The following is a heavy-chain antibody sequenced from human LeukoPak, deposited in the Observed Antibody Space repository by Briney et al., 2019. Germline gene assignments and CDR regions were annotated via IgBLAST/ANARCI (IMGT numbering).Heavy chain of an antibody. D-gene: IGHD1-26*01. Sequence: GGSLRLSCAASGFTVSSNYMSWVRQAPGKGLEWVSFIYADGNTYYADSVKGRFTISRDNSKNTLYLQMNSLRAEDTAVYYCARVPSWELQLVFDYWGQGTLVTVSS. CDR3: ARVPSWELQLVFDY. J-gene: IGHJ4*02. V-gene: IGHV3-53*01. CDR1: GFTVSSNY. CDR2: IYADGNT.